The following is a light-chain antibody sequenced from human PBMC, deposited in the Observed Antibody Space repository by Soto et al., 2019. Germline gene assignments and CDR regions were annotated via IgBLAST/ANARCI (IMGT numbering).Light chain of an antibody. Sequence: EIVFTQSPATLSLSPGEGATLSCRASQSVSSYLAWYQQKPGQAPRLLIYSASRRATGIPDRFSGSGSGTDFTLTISRLEPEDLAVYYCQQRTDWPPWTFGQGGKVDI. CDR3: QQRTDWPPWT. CDR1: QSVSSY. CDR2: SAS. V-gene: IGKV3-11*01. J-gene: IGKJ1*01.